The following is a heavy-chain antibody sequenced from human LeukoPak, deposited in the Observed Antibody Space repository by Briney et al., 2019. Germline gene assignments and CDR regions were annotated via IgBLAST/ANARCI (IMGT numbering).Heavy chain of an antibody. J-gene: IGHJ2*01. CDR2: VHNSGTS. CDR3: ARDAAPVRNSWYFDP. D-gene: IGHD4-23*01. CDR1: GDSVYSHY. Sequence: PSETLSLTCSVSGDSVYSHYWTWIRQPPGQRPEWIGYVHNSGTSLCNPALKNRVTISLDTSRNQFSLKLHSVTAADTAVYYCARDAAPVRNSWYFDPRGRGILVTVSS. V-gene: IGHV4-59*02.